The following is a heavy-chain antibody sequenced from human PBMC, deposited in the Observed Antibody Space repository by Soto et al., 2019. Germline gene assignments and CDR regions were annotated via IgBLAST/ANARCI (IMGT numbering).Heavy chain of an antibody. CDR2: ISYDGSNK. D-gene: IGHD6-19*01. V-gene: IGHV3-30-3*01. J-gene: IGHJ6*02. CDR3: ARDIGSSGEGGMDV. CDR1: GFTFSSYA. Sequence: LRLSCAASGFTFSSYAMHWVRQAPGKGLEWVAVISYDGSNKYYADSVKGRFTISRDNSKNTLYLQMNSLRAEDTAVYYCARDIGSSGEGGMDVWGQGTTVTVSS.